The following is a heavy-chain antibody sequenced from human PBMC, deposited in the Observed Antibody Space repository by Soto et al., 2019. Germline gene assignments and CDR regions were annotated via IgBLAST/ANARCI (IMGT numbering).Heavy chain of an antibody. CDR3: ARDLPSGSYEESYYYYYGMDV. CDR1: GGTFSSYA. CDR2: IIPIFGTA. D-gene: IGHD1-26*01. J-gene: IGHJ6*02. Sequence: ASVKVSCKASGGTFSSYAISWVRQAPGQGLEWMGGIIPIFGTANYAQKFQGRVTITADESTSTAYMELSSLRSEDTAVYYCARDLPSGSYEESYYYYYGMDVWGQGTTVTVSS. V-gene: IGHV1-69*13.